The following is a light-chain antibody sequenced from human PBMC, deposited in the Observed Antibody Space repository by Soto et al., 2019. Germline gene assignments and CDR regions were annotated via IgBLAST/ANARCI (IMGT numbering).Light chain of an antibody. J-gene: IGKJ1*01. V-gene: IGKV3-11*01. Sequence: EIVLTQSPATLSLSPGERATLSCRASQSVNNNLVVWYQQKPGQAPRLLIFDTSNRATGIPARFSGSGSGTDFTLSISSLEPEDFAIYYCQQRSDWPWTFGQGTKVEIK. CDR3: QQRSDWPWT. CDR1: QSVNNN. CDR2: DTS.